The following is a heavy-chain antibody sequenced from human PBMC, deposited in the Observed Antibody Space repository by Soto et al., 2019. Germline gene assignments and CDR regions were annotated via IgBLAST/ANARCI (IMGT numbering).Heavy chain of an antibody. CDR2: IYDGGST. CDR3: TRGPSGTKVAN. V-gene: IGHV4-30-4*01. J-gene: IGHJ4*02. CDR1: GGSVSSGNYC. Sequence: QVQLQESGPGLVKPSQTLSLTCTVSGGSVSSGNYCWSWIRQSPDKGLEWIGHIYDGGSTYSNPSLKSRVSIPLDPPKNQFPLQLGSGNAADTAANSCTRGPSGTKVANWGQGPLAT. D-gene: IGHD5-12*01.